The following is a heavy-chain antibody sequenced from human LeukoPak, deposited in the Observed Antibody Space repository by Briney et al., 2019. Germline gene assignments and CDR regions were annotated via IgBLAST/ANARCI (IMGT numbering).Heavy chain of an antibody. Sequence: PSETLSLTCTVSDGSIGSYYWSWIRQPPGKGLEWIGYIYTSGSTNYNPSLKSRVTISVDTSKNQFSLKLSSVTAADTAVYYCARRTRIAAGVYNIDFWGQGTLVTVSS. CDR1: DGSIGSYY. V-gene: IGHV4-4*09. CDR3: ARRTRIAAGVYNIDF. CDR2: IYTSGST. J-gene: IGHJ4*02. D-gene: IGHD6-25*01.